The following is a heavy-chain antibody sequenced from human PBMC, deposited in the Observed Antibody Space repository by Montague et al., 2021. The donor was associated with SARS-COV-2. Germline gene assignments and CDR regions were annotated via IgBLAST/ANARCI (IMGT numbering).Heavy chain of an antibody. J-gene: IGHJ6*02. Sequence: PALVKPTQTLTLTCTFSGFLLSTSGMCVSWIRQPPGKALEWLALIDWDDDKYYSTSLKTRLTISKDTSKNQVVLTMTNMDPVDTATYYCARTPFRHGGYGGPRYYYYGMDVWGQGTTVTVSS. D-gene: IGHD5-18*01. V-gene: IGHV2-70*01. CDR1: GFLLSTSGMC. CDR2: IDWDDDK. CDR3: ARTPFRHGGYGGPRYYYYGMDV.